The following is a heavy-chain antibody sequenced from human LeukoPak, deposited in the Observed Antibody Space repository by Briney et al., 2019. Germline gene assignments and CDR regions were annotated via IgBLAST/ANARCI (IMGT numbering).Heavy chain of an antibody. D-gene: IGHD1-26*01. V-gene: IGHV3-21*01. CDR3: ARVGGYQAYFDY. J-gene: IGHJ4*02. Sequence: GGSLRLSCAASGFTFSSYAMSWVRQAPGKGLEWVSSISSSSSYIYYADSVKGRFTISRDNAKNSLYLQMNSLRAEDTAVYYCARVGGYQAYFDYWGQGTLVTVSS. CDR1: GFTFSSYA. CDR2: ISSSSSYI.